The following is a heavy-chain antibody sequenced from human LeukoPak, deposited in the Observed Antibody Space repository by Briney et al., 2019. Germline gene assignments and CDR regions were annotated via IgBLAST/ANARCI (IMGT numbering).Heavy chain of an antibody. CDR1: GYTFTGYY. V-gene: IGHV1-2*02. CDR3: ARGAVTTSRYGMDV. D-gene: IGHD4-17*01. Sequence: GASVKVSCKASGYTFTGYYMHWVRQAPGQGLEWMGWINPNSGGTNYAQKFQGRVTMTRDTSISTTYVELSRLRSDDTASYYCARGAVTTSRYGMDVWGQGTTVTVSS. J-gene: IGHJ6*02. CDR2: INPNSGGT.